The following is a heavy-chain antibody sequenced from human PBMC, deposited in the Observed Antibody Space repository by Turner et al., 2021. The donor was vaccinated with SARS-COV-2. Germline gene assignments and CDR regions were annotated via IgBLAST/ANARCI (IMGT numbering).Heavy chain of an antibody. V-gene: IGHV1-69*04. D-gene: IGHD3-10*01. J-gene: IGHJ1*01. Sequence: QVKLVQSGAAAKKPGSSVKLSCKASGGPLSSYAISRVRQAPGQGLGWTGRIIPSLGIANYAQEFQGIITITADKSTSTAYMELSSLGAENTAVYYWARAMVRRVNAFAEYFQHWGQGTLVTVSS. CDR3: ARAMVRRVNAFAEYFQH. CDR1: GGPLSSYA. CDR2: IIPSLGIA.